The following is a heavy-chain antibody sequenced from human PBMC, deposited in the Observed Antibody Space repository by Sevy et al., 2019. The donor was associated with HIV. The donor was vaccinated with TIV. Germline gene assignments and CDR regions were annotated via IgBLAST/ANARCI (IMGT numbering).Heavy chain of an antibody. CDR1: GGSRGTSSYF. Sequence: SETLSLTCSVSGGSRGTSSYFWGWIRQPPGKGLEWIGSIYYSRSTYYYPSLKSRVTIPVDMSKSQFSLKLTSVTAADTAVYYCASGPHDSSSWYYFDCWGQGTLVTVSS. CDR2: IYYSRST. D-gene: IGHD6-13*01. CDR3: ASGPHDSSSWYYFDC. J-gene: IGHJ4*02. V-gene: IGHV4-39*01.